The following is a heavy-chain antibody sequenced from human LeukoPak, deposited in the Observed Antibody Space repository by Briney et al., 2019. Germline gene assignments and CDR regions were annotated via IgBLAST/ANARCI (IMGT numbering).Heavy chain of an antibody. Sequence: GESLRISCKGSGYSFTSYWIGRVRQMPGKGLEWMGIIYPDDSDTRYSPSFQGQVTISADKSISTAYLQWSSLKASDTAMYYCARERSSQGYFDFWGQGTLVTVSS. J-gene: IGHJ4*02. CDR2: IYPDDSDT. D-gene: IGHD6-6*01. CDR1: GYSFTSYW. CDR3: ARERSSQGYFDF. V-gene: IGHV5-51*01.